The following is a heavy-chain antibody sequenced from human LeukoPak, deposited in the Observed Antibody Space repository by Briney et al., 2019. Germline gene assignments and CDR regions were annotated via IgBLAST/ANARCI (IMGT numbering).Heavy chain of an antibody. V-gene: IGHV4-4*07. CDR3: ARDEGVRGARLFDP. D-gene: IGHD3-10*01. J-gene: IGHJ5*02. CDR2: IYTSGST. CDR1: GGSISSYY. Sequence: SETLSLTCPVSGGSISSYYWSWIRQPAGKGLEWIGRIYTSGSTNYNPSLKSRVTMSVDTSKNQFSLKLSSVTAADTAVYYCARDEGVRGARLFDPWGQGTLVTVSS.